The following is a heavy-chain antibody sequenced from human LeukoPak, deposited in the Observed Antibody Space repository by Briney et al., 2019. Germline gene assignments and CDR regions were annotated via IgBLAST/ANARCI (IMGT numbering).Heavy chain of an antibody. CDR3: ARALYYYGSGSYSDY. Sequence: SVKVSCKASGGTFSSYAISWVRQAPGQGLEGMGGIIPIFGTANDAQKFQGRVTITTDEATIPAYMALSSLRSEDTAVYYCARALYYYGSGSYSDYWGQGTLVTVSS. D-gene: IGHD3-10*01. CDR1: GGTFSSYA. CDR2: IIPIFGTA. J-gene: IGHJ4*02. V-gene: IGHV1-69*05.